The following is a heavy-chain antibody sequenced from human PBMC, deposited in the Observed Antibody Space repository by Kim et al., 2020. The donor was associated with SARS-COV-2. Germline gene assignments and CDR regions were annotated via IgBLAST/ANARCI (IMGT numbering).Heavy chain of an antibody. CDR3: ARDLHSSGGKFSQFDY. D-gene: IGHD6-19*01. J-gene: IGHJ4*01. Sequence: GGSLRLSCAASGFSFSDYYMSWIRQAPGKGLEWVSYITSSGTTIYYADSVKGRFTISRDNAKNSLYLQMNSLRAEDTAVYYCARDLHSSGGKFSQFDYWGHGTLVTVSS. CDR2: ITSSGTTI. V-gene: IGHV3-11*01. CDR1: GFSFSDYY.